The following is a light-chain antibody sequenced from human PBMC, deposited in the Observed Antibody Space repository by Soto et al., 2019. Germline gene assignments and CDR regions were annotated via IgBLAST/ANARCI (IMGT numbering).Light chain of an antibody. Sequence: EIVMTQSPATLSVSPGERATLSCRASQSVSSNLAWYQQKPGQAPRLLIYGASTRATGIPARFSGSGSGTEFTLTISSLKSEDFALYYCQRYNNWPPWTFGQGTKVEIK. CDR1: QSVSSN. J-gene: IGKJ1*01. V-gene: IGKV3-15*01. CDR2: GAS. CDR3: QRYNNWPPWT.